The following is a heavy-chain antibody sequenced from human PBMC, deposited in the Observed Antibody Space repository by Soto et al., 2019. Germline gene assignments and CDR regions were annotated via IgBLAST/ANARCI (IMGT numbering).Heavy chain of an antibody. Sequence: SVKVSCKASGGTFSSYAISWVRQAPGQGLEWMGGIIPIFGTANYAQKFQGRVTITADESTSTAYMELSSLRSEDTAVYYCARVGAAAGSWWFDPWGQGTLVTVSS. CDR1: GGTFSSYA. D-gene: IGHD6-13*01. J-gene: IGHJ5*02. V-gene: IGHV1-69*13. CDR2: IIPIFGTA. CDR3: ARVGAAAGSWWFDP.